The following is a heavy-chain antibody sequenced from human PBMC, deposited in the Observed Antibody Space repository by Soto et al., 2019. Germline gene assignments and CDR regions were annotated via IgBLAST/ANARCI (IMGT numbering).Heavy chain of an antibody. D-gene: IGHD4-17*01. CDR3: AKVLGVYGDDVGDFDY. CDR2: ISGSGGST. CDR1: GFTFSSYA. J-gene: IGHJ4*02. Sequence: EVQLLESGGGLVQPGGSLRLSCAASGFTFSSYAMSWVRQAPGKGLEWVSAISGSGGSTYYADSVKGRFTISRDNSKHTLYQQMKSLRADDTAVYYCAKVLGVYGDDVGDFDYWGQGTVVTVSS. V-gene: IGHV3-23*01.